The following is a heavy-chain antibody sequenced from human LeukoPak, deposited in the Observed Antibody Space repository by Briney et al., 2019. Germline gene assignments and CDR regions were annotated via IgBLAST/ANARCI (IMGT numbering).Heavy chain of an antibody. CDR3: ARDLAYCSGGSCYSMYYYYGMDV. D-gene: IGHD2-15*01. CDR1: GGSISSSSYY. Sequence: AETLSLTCTVSGGSISSSSYYWGWIRQPPGKGLEWIGSICYSGSNYYNPSLKSRVTISVDTSKNQFSLKLSSVTAADTAVYYCARDLAYCSGGSCYSMYYYYGMDVWGQGTTVTVSS. V-gene: IGHV4-39*07. J-gene: IGHJ6*02. CDR2: ICYSGSN.